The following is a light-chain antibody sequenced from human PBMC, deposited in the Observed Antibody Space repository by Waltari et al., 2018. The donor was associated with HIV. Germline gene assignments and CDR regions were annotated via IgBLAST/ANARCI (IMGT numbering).Light chain of an antibody. V-gene: IGLV2-23*02. Sequence: ALTQPASASASPGQSITISCAGTSSAVGSYSLVSWYQQHPDKAPKLIIYEVTKRPSGISNRFSGSKSGNTASLTISGLQAEDEADYYCCSYAGSSTWVFGGGTKLTVL. CDR1: SSAVGSYSL. CDR3: CSYAGSSTWV. J-gene: IGLJ3*02. CDR2: EVT.